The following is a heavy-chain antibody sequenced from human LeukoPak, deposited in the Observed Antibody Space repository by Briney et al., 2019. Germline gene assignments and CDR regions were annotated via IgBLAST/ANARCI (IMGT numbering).Heavy chain of an antibody. D-gene: IGHD3-10*01. CDR1: RYTFTSYD. Sequence: ASVKVSCKASRYTFTSYDINWVRQATGQGPEWMGWMNPNSGNTDYADKFQGTVTMTRNTSTSTAYMELSSLRSEDPSVYYSARSPFISNPTDMDVWGKGTTVTVSS. V-gene: IGHV1-8*01. CDR3: ARSPFISNPTDMDV. CDR2: MNPNSGNT. J-gene: IGHJ6*03.